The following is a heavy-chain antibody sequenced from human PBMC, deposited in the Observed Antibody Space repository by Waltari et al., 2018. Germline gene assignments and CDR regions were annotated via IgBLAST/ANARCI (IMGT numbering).Heavy chain of an antibody. CDR3: AGGGAKGGYGAVDY. J-gene: IGHJ4*02. D-gene: IGHD5-18*01. Sequence: QVHLQESGPGLVWLSQTLSPTCNVSGASFSSRTYYWNWIRQPAGKGPEWIGRNHISGGTNYSPSLKRRVTISVGTSNNQFSLKLTSVTAADTAVYYCAGGGAKGGYGAVDYWGQGRLVTVAS. CDR1: GASFSSRTYY. CDR2: NHISGGT. V-gene: IGHV4-61*02.